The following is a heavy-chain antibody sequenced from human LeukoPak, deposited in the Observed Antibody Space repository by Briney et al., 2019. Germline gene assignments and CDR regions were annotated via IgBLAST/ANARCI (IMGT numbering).Heavy chain of an antibody. Sequence: GGSLRLSCAASGFTFSSYAMTWVRQAPGKGLEWVSSISASGGRTFYADSVKGRFSISRDNDKNSLYLQMDSLRAEDTAVYYCAKEGAYPIITYDSWGQGALVTVSS. CDR3: AKEGAYPIITYDS. D-gene: IGHD3-10*01. CDR1: GFTFSSYA. CDR2: ISASGGRT. J-gene: IGHJ5*01. V-gene: IGHV3-23*01.